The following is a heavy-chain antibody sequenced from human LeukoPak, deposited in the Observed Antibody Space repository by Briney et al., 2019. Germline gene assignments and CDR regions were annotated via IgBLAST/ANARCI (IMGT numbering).Heavy chain of an antibody. D-gene: IGHD6-13*01. V-gene: IGHV4-61*02. Sequence: SETLSLTCTVSGASISSGSYYWSWIRQPAGKGLEWIGRVYTSGSTNHNPSLKSRVSISVDTSNNQFSLKLSSVTAADTAVYYCARRPPGTDAFDIWGQGTMVTVSS. CDR2: VYTSGST. J-gene: IGHJ3*02. CDR3: ARRPPGTDAFDI. CDR1: GASISSGSYY.